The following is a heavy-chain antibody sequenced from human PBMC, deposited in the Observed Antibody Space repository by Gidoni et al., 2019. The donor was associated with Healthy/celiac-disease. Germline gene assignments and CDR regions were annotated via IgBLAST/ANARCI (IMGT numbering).Heavy chain of an antibody. CDR3: AREEGPDP. CDR1: GGSFSYYY. V-gene: IGHV4-34*01. CDR2: INHSGST. Sequence: QVQLQQWGAGLLKPSETLSLPCAVYGGSFSYYYWSWIRQPPGKGLEWIGEINHSGSTNYNPSLKSRVTISLDTSKNQFSLNLSSVTAEDTAVYYCAREEGPDPWGQGTLVTVSS. J-gene: IGHJ5*02.